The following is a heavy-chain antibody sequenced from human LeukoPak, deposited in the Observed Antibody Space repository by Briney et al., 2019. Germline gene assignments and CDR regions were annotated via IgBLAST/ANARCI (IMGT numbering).Heavy chain of an antibody. Sequence: SETLSLTCTVSGYSISSGYYWGWIRQPPGNGLEWIGSIYHGGSTYYNTSLKSRVTISVDTSKNQFSLKLSSVTAADTAVYYCARDSSWSRGGFDIWGQGTMVTVSS. V-gene: IGHV4-38-2*02. D-gene: IGHD6-13*01. CDR1: GYSISSGYY. CDR3: ARDSSWSRGGFDI. CDR2: IYHGGST. J-gene: IGHJ3*02.